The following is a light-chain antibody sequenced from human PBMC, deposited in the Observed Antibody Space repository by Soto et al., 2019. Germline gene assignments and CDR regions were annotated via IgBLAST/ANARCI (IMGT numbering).Light chain of an antibody. J-gene: IGKJ4*01. CDR2: DAS. Sequence: DFHRTQAPSSLSASLGDRVTITCRASQSINNWLAWYQQKPGKAPKFLIYDASPLETGVPSRFSGSASGTEFTPNISGLQPEAVPSPYCPQYDTYTLNFGRGRXVEIK. V-gene: IGKV1-5*01. CDR1: QSINNW. CDR3: PQYDTYTLN.